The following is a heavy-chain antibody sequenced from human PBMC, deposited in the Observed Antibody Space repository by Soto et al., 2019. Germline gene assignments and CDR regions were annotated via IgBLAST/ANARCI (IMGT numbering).Heavy chain of an antibody. J-gene: IGHJ4*02. Sequence: ASVKVSCKVSGYTFTKLSMHWVRQAPGKGLEWMGGFEPKDGETNYAQKFQGRVTITADESTSTAYMELSSLRSEDTAVYYCARNRYYYDSSDYYFDYWGQGTLVTVSS. D-gene: IGHD3-22*01. V-gene: IGHV1-24*01. CDR3: ARNRYYYDSSDYYFDY. CDR1: GYTFTKLS. CDR2: FEPKDGET.